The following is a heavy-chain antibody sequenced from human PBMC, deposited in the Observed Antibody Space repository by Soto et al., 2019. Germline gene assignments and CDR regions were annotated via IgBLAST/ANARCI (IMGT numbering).Heavy chain of an antibody. D-gene: IGHD6-19*01. CDR1: GGTFRTYA. Sequence: QVQLLQSGAEVKKPGSSVRVSCEASGGTFRTYAISWVRQAPGQGLEWMGEIIPIFGTINYAQKFQGRLTITANESTATVYMDLRRMRSDDTALYYCAKGAVAGTPTSYYYYGMDVWRQGTTVTVSS. CDR3: AKGAVAGTPTSYYYYGMDV. CDR2: IIPIFGTI. J-gene: IGHJ6*02. V-gene: IGHV1-69*12.